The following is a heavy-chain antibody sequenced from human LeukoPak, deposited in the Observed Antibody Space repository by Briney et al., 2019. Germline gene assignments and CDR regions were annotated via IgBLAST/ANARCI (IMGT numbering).Heavy chain of an antibody. V-gene: IGHV3-30*04. D-gene: IGHD6-19*01. J-gene: IGHJ4*02. CDR3: ARARYPGIAVAGTQDY. CDR2: ISYDGSNK. CDR1: GFTFSSYA. Sequence: GGSLRLSCAASGFTFSSYAMHWVRQAPGKGLEWVAVISYDGSNKYYADSVKGRFTISRDNSKNTLYLQMNSLRAEDTAVYYCARARYPGIAVAGTQDYRGQGTLVTVSS.